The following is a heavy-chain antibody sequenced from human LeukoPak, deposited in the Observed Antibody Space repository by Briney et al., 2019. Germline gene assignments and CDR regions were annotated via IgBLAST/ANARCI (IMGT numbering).Heavy chain of an antibody. V-gene: IGHV4-61*02. Sequence: SETLSLTCTVSGGSISSGSYYWSWIRQPAGKGLEWIGRIYTSENTNYNPSLKSRVTISVDTSKNQFSLNLRSVTAADTAVYFCARGPYSYDSSGAFDIWGQGTMVTVST. CDR1: GGSISSGSYY. CDR2: IYTSENT. J-gene: IGHJ3*02. CDR3: ARGPYSYDSSGAFDI. D-gene: IGHD3-22*01.